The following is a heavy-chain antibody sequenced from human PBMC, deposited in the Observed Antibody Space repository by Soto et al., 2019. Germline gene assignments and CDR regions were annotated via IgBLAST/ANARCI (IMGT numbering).Heavy chain of an antibody. CDR2: IIPMFGTP. CDR1: GDTFISYA. V-gene: IGHV1-69*06. J-gene: IGHJ4*02. CDR3: ARGIRYSSGWDFDY. D-gene: IGHD6-19*01. Sequence: QVQLVQSGAEVKKPGSSVRVSCKASGDTFISYAFSWVRQAPGQGLEWMGAIIPMFGTPNYAQKFQDRVTIAADRSTSTAYMHLRSLRSEDTAVYYCARGIRYSSGWDFDYWGQGTLVTVSS.